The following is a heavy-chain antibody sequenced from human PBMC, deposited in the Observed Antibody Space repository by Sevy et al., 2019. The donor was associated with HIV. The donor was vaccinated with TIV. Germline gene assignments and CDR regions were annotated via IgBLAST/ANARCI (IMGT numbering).Heavy chain of an antibody. CDR2: IKSKTDGGTT. J-gene: IGHJ4*02. V-gene: IGHV3-15*01. CDR1: GFTFSNAW. D-gene: IGHD3-22*01. CDR3: TTSITMIVVVMYYFDY. Sequence: GGSLRLSCAASGFTFSNAWMSWVRQAPGKGLEWVGRIKSKTDGGTTDYAAPVKGRFTISRDDSKNTLYLQINSLKTEDTAVYYCTTSITMIVVVMYYFDYWGQGTLVTVSS.